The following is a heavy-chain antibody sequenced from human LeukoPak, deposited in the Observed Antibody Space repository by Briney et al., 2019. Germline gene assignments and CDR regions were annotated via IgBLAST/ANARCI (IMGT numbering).Heavy chain of an antibody. V-gene: IGHV3-9*01. Sequence: GRSLRLSCAASGFTFDDYAMHWVRQAPGKGLGWVSGISWNSETIGYADSVKGRFTISRDNAKNSLFLQMKSLRVEDTALYYCTKPFGPWGQGTLVTVSS. CDR3: TKPFGP. J-gene: IGHJ5*02. CDR2: ISWNSETI. CDR1: GFTFDDYA.